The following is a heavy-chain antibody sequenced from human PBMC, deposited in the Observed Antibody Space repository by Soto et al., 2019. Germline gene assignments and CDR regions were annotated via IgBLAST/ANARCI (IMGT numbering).Heavy chain of an antibody. CDR3: TTRITIFGGNYYYYGMDV. J-gene: IGHJ6*02. V-gene: IGHV3-15*01. D-gene: IGHD3-3*01. Sequence: GGSLRLSCAASGFTFSNAWMSWVRQAPGKGLESVGRIKSKTDGGTTDYAAPVKGRFTISRDDSKNTLYLQMNSLKTEDTAVYYCTTRITIFGGNYYYYGMDVWGQGATVTVSS. CDR1: GFTFSNAW. CDR2: IKSKTDGGTT.